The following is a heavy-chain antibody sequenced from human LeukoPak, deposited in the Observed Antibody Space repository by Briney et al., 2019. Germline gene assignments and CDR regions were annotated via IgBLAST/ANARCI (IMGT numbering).Heavy chain of an antibody. V-gene: IGHV3-30-3*01. CDR1: GFTFSSYT. CDR3: ARPRIYYDSSGYPDY. CDR2: ISFDGSNK. D-gene: IGHD3-22*01. Sequence: PEGSLRLSCAASGFTFSSYTMHWVRQAPGKGLEWVAVISFDGSNKYYADSVKGRFTISRDNSKNTLYLQMNSLRAEDTAVYYCARPRIYYDSSGYPDYWGQGTLVTVSS. J-gene: IGHJ4*02.